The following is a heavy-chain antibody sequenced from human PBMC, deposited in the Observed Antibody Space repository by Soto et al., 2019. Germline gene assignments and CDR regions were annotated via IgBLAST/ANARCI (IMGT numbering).Heavy chain of an antibody. CDR3: AKGGLLG. V-gene: IGHV3-23*01. CDR2: IGRSGDTT. D-gene: IGHD3-16*01. Sequence: EVQLLESGGGLVQRGGSLRLSCAASGFTFSSYDMTWVRQAPGKGLEWVANIGRSGDTTYYAESVRGRFTISRDNSKNTLYLEMNSLRVEDAAVYYCAKGGLLGWGQGTLVTVSS. J-gene: IGHJ4*02. CDR1: GFTFSSYD.